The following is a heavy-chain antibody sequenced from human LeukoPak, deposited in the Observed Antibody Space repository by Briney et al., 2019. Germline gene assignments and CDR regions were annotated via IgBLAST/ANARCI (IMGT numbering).Heavy chain of an antibody. CDR3: ARHLIGSVGWFDP. CDR1: GDSISSSSYY. CDR2: FHYSGST. J-gene: IGHJ5*02. V-gene: IGHV4-39*01. Sequence: SETLSLTCTVSGDSISSSSYYWGWIRQPPGKGLEWIGSFHYSGSTYYNPSLKSRVTISVDTSKNQFSLKLSSVTAADTAVYSCARHLIGSVGWFDPWGQGTLVTVSS. D-gene: IGHD2-15*01.